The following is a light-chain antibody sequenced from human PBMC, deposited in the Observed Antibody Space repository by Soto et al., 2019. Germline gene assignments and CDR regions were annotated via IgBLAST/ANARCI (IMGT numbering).Light chain of an antibody. V-gene: IGKV1-12*01. Sequence: DIQMTQSPSSVSASVGDRVTITCRASQGISSWLAWYQQKPGKAPRLRIYAASNLQSGTPSRFRGSGSGTDFTLAISGRQPEDVASYDCQQANSFLLTFGGGTKVEVK. CDR1: QGISSW. CDR3: QQANSFLLT. CDR2: AAS. J-gene: IGKJ4*01.